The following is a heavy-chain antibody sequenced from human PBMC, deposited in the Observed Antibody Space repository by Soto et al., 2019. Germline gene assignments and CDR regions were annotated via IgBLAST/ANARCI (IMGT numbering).Heavy chain of an antibody. CDR1: GGSISSGGYY. CDR3: ARVGATYYYGSGSYPHYFDY. V-gene: IGHV4-31*03. J-gene: IGHJ4*02. Sequence: QVQLQESGPGLVKPSQTLSLTCTVSGGSISSGGYYWSWIRQHPGKGLEWIGYIYYSGSPYYNPSLKIRVTISVDTPKNQFSLKRSSVTAADTAVYYCARVGATYYYGSGSYPHYFDYWGQGTLVTVSS. D-gene: IGHD3-10*01. CDR2: IYYSGSP.